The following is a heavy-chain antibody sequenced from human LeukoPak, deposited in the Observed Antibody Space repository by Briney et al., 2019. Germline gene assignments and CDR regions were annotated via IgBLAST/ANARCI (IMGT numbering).Heavy chain of an antibody. V-gene: IGHV4-39*01. CDR1: GGSISSSSYY. CDR3: ARHSGPGIYTDAFDI. J-gene: IGHJ3*02. D-gene: IGHD3-10*01. Sequence: PSETLSLTCTVSGGSISSSSYYWGWIRQPPGKGLEWIGSIYYSGSTYYNPSLKSRVTISVDTSKNQFSLKLSSVTAADTAVYYCARHSGPGIYTDAFDIWGQGTMVTVSS. CDR2: IYYSGST.